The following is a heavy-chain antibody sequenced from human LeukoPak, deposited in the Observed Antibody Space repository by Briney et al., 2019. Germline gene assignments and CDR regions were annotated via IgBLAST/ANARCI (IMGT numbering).Heavy chain of an antibody. CDR3: ARAQGGVMVVPIHFDY. CDR2: INHSGST. D-gene: IGHD2-15*01. CDR1: GGSFSGYY. J-gene: IGHJ4*02. Sequence: SETLSLTCAVYGGSFSGYYWSWIRQPPGKGLEWIGEINHSGSTNYNPSLKSRVTISVDTSKNQFSLKLSSVTAADTAVYYCARAQGGVMVVPIHFDYWGQGTLVTVSS. V-gene: IGHV4-34*01.